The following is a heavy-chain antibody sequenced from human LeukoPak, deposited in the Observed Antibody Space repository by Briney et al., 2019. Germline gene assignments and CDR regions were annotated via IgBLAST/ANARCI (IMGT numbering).Heavy chain of an antibody. Sequence: SVKVSCKASGGTFTSHAISWMRQAPGQGLEWMGRIIPIFGVANYAQKFQGRVTITTDKSTSTAYMELSSLRSEDTAVYYCARAAWQGPPYYFDYWGQGTLVTV. CDR1: GGTFTSHA. J-gene: IGHJ4*02. CDR3: ARAAWQGPPYYFDY. CDR2: IIPIFGVA. V-gene: IGHV1-69*04.